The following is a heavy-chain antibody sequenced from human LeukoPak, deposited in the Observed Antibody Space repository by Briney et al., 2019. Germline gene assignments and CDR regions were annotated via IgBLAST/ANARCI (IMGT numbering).Heavy chain of an antibody. V-gene: IGHV1-8*01. D-gene: IGHD2-2*01. CDR2: MNPKSGNT. J-gene: IGHJ4*02. CDR1: GYTFTRYD. CDR3: ATTLCSSTSCYGGDFWSGPQM. Sequence: ASVKVSCKASGYTFTRYDINWVRQATGQGLEWMGWMNPKSGNTGHAQKFQGRVTMTEDTSTDTAYMELSSLRSEDTAVYYCATTLCSSTSCYGGDFWSGPQMWGQGTLVTVSS.